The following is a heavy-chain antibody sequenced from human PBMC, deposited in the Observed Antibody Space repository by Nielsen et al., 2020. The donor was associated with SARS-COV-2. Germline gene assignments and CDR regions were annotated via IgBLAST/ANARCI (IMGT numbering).Heavy chain of an antibody. J-gene: IGHJ3*01. D-gene: IGHD1-26*01. CDR1: GFTFTAYW. CDR2: INFDGTGT. CDR3: ARDGVVGSTNTFDV. V-gene: IGHV3-74*01. Sequence: GGSLRLSCTASGFTFTAYWMHWVRQAPGKGLTWVSHINFDGTGTSYADSVKGRFTISRDNAKNTLYLQMNSLRAEDTAVYYCARDGVVGSTNTFDVWGQGTVVTVSS.